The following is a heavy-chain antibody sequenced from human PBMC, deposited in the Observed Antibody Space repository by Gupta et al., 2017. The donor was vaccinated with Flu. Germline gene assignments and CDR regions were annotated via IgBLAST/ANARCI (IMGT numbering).Heavy chain of an antibody. D-gene: IGHD3-3*01. CDR3: AKPTIAGGVDPYYFDY. CDR1: GFTFSSYA. CDR2: ISGSGGST. Sequence: EVQLFESGGGLVQPGGSLRLSCAASGFTFSSYAMSWVRQAPGKGLEWVSAISGSGGSTYYADAVKGRFTISRDNSKNTRYLQMNSLRAEDTAVYYCAKPTIAGGVDPYYFDYWGQGTLVTVSS. V-gene: IGHV3-23*01. J-gene: IGHJ4*02.